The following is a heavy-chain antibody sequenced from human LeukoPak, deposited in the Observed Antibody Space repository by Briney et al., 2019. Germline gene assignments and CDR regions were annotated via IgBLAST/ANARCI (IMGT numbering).Heavy chain of an antibody. J-gene: IGHJ4*02. V-gene: IGHV3-23*01. CDR3: AKLPVMGSGYFDSSGYFDY. Sequence: GGSLRFSCAAYGFTLSGYARAWVGQTPGKGREGGSSIIGSGGSTNYADSVKDHFTISRDNSKNTLYVQMDSLRVEDSAVYYCAKLPVMGSGYFDSSGYFDYWGQGALVIVSS. D-gene: IGHD3-22*01. CDR1: GFTLSGYA. CDR2: IIGSGGST.